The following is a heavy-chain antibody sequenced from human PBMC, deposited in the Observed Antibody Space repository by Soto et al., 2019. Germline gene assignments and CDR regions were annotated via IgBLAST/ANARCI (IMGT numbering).Heavy chain of an antibody. CDR2: MNPNSGNT. J-gene: IGHJ6*02. Sequence: QVQLVQSGAEVKKPGASVKVSCNASGYTFTSYDLTWVRQASGQGPEWMGWMNPNSGNTGYAKKLQGTVTTPRNTSISTAYMELRSQRSEDPSVSYGGRAGDSGYVYGEGVYYGMDVCGQGTTVTVSS. V-gene: IGHV1-8*01. CDR1: GYTFTSYD. D-gene: IGHD5-12*01. CDR3: GRAGDSGYVYGEGVYYGMDV.